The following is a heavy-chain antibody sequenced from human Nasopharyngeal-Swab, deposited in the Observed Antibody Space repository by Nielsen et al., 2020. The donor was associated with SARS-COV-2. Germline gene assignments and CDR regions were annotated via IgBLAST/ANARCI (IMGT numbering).Heavy chain of an antibody. D-gene: IGHD3-10*01. V-gene: IGHV3-30-3*01. CDR3: AREGGENLLWFGEIYYYYGMDV. CDR2: ISYDGSNK. CDR1: GFTFSSYA. Sequence: GGSLRLSCAASGFTFSSYAMHWVRQAPGKGLEWVAVISYDGSNKYYADSVKGRFTISRDNSKNTLYLQTNSLRAEDTAVYYCAREGGENLLWFGEIYYYYGMDVWGQGTTVTVSS. J-gene: IGHJ6*02.